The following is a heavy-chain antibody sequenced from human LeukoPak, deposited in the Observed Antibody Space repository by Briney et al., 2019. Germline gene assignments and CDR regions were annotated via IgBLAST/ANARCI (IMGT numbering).Heavy chain of an antibody. D-gene: IGHD6-19*01. CDR1: GYSINSGYY. CDR3: ARRLSASYLDY. Sequence: SETLSLTCSVSGYSINSGYYWDWIRQPPGKGLEWIGSIYYSGSTYYNPSLKSRVTISVDTSKDQFSLRLSSVTAADTAMYYCARRLSASYLDYWGQGTLVTVSS. J-gene: IGHJ4*02. V-gene: IGHV4-38-2*02. CDR2: IYYSGST.